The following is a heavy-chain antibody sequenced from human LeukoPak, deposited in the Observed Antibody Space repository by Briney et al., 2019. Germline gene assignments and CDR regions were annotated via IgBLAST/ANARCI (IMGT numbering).Heavy chain of an antibody. D-gene: IGHD1-26*01. CDR1: GGSISSSSYY. CDR3: VRQYVLHIVGPSY. CDR2: INHSGST. V-gene: IGHV4-39*01. J-gene: IGHJ4*02. Sequence: SETLSLTCTVSGGSISSSSYYWGWIRQPPGKGLEWIGEINHSGSTNYNPSLKSRVTISVDSSKNQFSLKVNSVTAADTAMYFCVRQYVLHIVGPSYWGQGILVTVSS.